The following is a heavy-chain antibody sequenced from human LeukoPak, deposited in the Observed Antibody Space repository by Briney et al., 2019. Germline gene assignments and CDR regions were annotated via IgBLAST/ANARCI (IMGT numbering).Heavy chain of an antibody. CDR1: GGTFNNYP. Sequence: SVKVSCKASGGTFNNYPISWVRQAPGQGLEWMGGIIPMFGTVNYAQKFQGRVTITADESTSTSYMELSSLRSDDTAVYYCARNLGEWEPHTFDPWGQGTLVTVSS. CDR3: ARNLGEWEPHTFDP. D-gene: IGHD3-16*01. CDR2: IIPMFGTV. V-gene: IGHV1-69*13. J-gene: IGHJ5*02.